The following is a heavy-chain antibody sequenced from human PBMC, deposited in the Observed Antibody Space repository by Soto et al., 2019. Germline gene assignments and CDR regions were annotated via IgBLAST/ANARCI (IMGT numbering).Heavy chain of an antibody. J-gene: IGHJ4*02. CDR2: TYYRSKWYY. V-gene: IGHV6-1*01. Sequence: SQTLLLTCAISGDSLSSNTAAWSWIRQSPSRGLEWLGRTYYRSKWYYDYAASVTSRMTINPDTSKNQFSLKLNSVTAADSAVYYCAKNFDYWGQGTLVTVSS. CDR3: AKNFDY. CDR1: GDSLSSNTAA.